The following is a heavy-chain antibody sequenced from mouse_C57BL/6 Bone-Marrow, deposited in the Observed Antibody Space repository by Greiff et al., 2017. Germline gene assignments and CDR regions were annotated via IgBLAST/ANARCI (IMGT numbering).Heavy chain of an antibody. CDR1: GYAFSSYW. CDR3: ASGRLRRRCAY. J-gene: IGHJ3*01. D-gene: IGHD2-4*01. CDR2: IYPGDGDT. V-gene: IGHV1-80*01. Sequence: QVQLKQSGAELVKPGASVKISCKASGYAFSSYWMNWVKQRPGKGLEWIGQIYPGDGDTNYNGKFKGKATLTADKSSSTAYMQLSSLTSEDSAVYFCASGRLRRRCAYWGQGTLVTVSA.